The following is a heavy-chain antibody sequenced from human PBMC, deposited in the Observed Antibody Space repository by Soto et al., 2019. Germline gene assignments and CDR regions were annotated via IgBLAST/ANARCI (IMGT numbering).Heavy chain of an antibody. CDR3: ARGWTTPIDY. Sequence: QVQLVESGGGVVQPGGSLRLSCGASGFTFRSYGMHWVRQAPGKGLEWVAVIRYDGSDPEYADSVKGRVTISRDNSQNMLYLQMNSLSADDTAVYYYARGWTTPIDYWGQGTLVTVSS. V-gene: IGHV3-33*01. J-gene: IGHJ4*02. D-gene: IGHD4-17*01. CDR1: GFTFRSYG. CDR2: IRYDGSDP.